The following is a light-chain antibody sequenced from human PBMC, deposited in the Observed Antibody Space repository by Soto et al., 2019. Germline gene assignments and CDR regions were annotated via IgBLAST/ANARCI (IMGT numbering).Light chain of an antibody. CDR1: QSVSSSS. CDR3: QQYGSAIFT. V-gene: IGKV3-20*01. J-gene: IGKJ3*01. CDR2: GAS. Sequence: EIVLTQSPGTLSLSPGERATLSCRASQSVSSSSLAWYQQKPGQAPRLLIYGASSRATGIPDRFSGSGSGTDFTLTISGLEPEDFAVYYCQQYGSAIFTFGPGTKVDIK.